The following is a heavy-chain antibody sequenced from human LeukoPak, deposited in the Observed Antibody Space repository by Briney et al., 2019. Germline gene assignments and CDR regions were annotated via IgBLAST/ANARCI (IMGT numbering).Heavy chain of an antibody. CDR3: AKDRSYDSSGTFDY. CDR2: ISYDVNNK. J-gene: IGHJ4*02. Sequence: GGSLRLSCAASGFTFSSYGMHWVRQAPGKGLEWVAVISYDVNNKYYADSVKGRFTLSRDNSKNTMYLQMNSLRAEDTAVYYCAKDRSYDSSGTFDYWGQGTLVTVSS. D-gene: IGHD3-22*01. CDR1: GFTFSSYG. V-gene: IGHV3-30*18.